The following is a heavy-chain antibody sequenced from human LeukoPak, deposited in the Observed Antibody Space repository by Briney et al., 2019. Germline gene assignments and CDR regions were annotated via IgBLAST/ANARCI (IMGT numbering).Heavy chain of an antibody. J-gene: IGHJ4*02. CDR3: ARDLYGDYLSY. CDR1: GFTFSTYC. V-gene: IGHV3-48*01. Sequence: PRGSLRLSCVASGFTFSTYCMNWVRQAPGKGLEWVSYISISSDAIYYAESVKGRFTISRDNAKNSLYLQMNSLRAEDTGIYYCARDLYGDYLSYWGQGTLVTVSS. CDR2: ISISSDAI. D-gene: IGHD4-17*01.